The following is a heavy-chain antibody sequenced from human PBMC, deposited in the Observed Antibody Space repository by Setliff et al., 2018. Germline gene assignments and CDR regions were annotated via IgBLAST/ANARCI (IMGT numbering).Heavy chain of an antibody. CDR2: IILILGIA. CDR1: GYTFTSYT. CDR3: ARATRNNFDY. Sequence: SVKVSCKASGYTFTSYTISWVRQAPGQGLEWMGRIILILGIANYAQKFQGRVTITADKSTSTAYMELSSLRSEDTAVYYCARATRNNFDYWGQGTLVTVSS. J-gene: IGHJ4*02. V-gene: IGHV1-69*02.